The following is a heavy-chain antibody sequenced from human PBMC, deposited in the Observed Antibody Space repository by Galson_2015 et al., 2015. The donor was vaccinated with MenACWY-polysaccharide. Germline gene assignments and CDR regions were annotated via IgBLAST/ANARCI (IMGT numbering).Heavy chain of an antibody. D-gene: IGHD2-2*01. CDR2: ISSSGSTI. Sequence: SLRLSCAASGFTFSDYYMSWIRQAPGKGLEWVSYISSSGSTIYYADSVKGRFTISRDNAKNSLYLQMNSQRADDTAVYYCARDPGSFTSSYDYWGQGTLVTVSS. V-gene: IGHV3-11*01. J-gene: IGHJ4*02. CDR3: ARDPGSFTSSYDY. CDR1: GFTFSDYY.